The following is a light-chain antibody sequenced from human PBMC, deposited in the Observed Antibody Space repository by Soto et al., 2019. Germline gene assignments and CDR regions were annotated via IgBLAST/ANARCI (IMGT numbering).Light chain of an antibody. CDR1: SSSIGAGYD. Sequence: QSVLTQPPSVSGAPGQRVTISCAGSSSSIGAGYDVHWYRQLPGAAPKLLIYANSNRPSGVPDRFSGSKSGTSASLAITGLQAEDEADYYCNSYTTRETYVFGTGTKVTVL. CDR2: ANS. CDR3: NSYTTRETYV. V-gene: IGLV1-40*01. J-gene: IGLJ1*01.